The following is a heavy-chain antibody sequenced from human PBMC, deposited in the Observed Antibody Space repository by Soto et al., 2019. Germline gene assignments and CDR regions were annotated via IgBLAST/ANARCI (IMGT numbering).Heavy chain of an antibody. CDR1: GYSFPAYG. J-gene: IGHJ6*02. CDR3: ARDAPPPELRFLEWHNYDDTGMDV. V-gene: IGHV1-18*01. D-gene: IGHD3-3*01. CDR2: ISCYNGKT. Sequence: QVQVVQSGDEVKETGASWRVSCKTSGYSFPAYGISWVRQAPGQGLEWLGWISCYNGKTKYAQKVQGRVTMTTDTSTSPAYMEVRSLRSDDTAIYYCARDAPPPELRFLEWHNYDDTGMDVWGQGTTVTGSS.